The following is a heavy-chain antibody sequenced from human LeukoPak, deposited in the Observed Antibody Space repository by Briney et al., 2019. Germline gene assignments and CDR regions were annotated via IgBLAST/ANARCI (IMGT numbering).Heavy chain of an antibody. D-gene: IGHD3-22*01. V-gene: IGHV3-48*04. CDR3: ASESGYDSSGSGGY. J-gene: IGHJ4*02. CDR2: IDARSGIT. Sequence: GGSLRLSCAASGFTFRIFGLNWVRQAPGKGPEWVSYIDARSGITYYADSVQGRFTISRDNAKNSLYLQMNSLRAEDTAVYYCASESGYDSSGSGGYWGQGTLVTVSS. CDR1: GFTFRIFG.